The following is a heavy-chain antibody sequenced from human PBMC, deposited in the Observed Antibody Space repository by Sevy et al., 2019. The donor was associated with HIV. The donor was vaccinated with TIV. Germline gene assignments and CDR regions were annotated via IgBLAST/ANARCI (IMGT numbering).Heavy chain of an antibody. Sequence: GGSLRLSCAASGFTFSSYAMHWVRQAPGKGLEWVAVISYDGSNKYYADSVKGRFTISRDNSKNTLYLRMNSLRAEDTAVYYCARGLLDHYYGSGSYYYWGQGTLVTVSS. D-gene: IGHD3-10*01. V-gene: IGHV3-30-3*01. J-gene: IGHJ4*02. CDR2: ISYDGSNK. CDR1: GFTFSSYA. CDR3: ARGLLDHYYGSGSYYY.